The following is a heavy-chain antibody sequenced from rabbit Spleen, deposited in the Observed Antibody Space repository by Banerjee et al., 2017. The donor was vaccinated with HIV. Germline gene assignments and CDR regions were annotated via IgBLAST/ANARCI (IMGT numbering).Heavy chain of an antibody. CDR2: IYAGSSGST. D-gene: IGHD8-1*01. CDR3: ARDSGSSFSSYGMDL. CDR1: GFIFSDNFY. Sequence: QSLEESGGDLVKPGASLTLTCKASGFIFSDNFYMCWVRQAPGKGLEWIACIYAGSSGSTYYASWAKGRFTISKTSSTTVTLQMTSLTAADTATYFCARDSGSSFSSYGMDLWGQGTLVTVS. V-gene: IGHV1S40*01. J-gene: IGHJ6*01.